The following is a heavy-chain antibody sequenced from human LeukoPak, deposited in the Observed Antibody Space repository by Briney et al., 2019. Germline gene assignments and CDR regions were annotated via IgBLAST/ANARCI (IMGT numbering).Heavy chain of an antibody. CDR1: GGSISTSNYY. CDR2: IFYSGST. CDR3: ARRDGDY. D-gene: IGHD5-24*01. Sequence: SETLSLTCTVSGGSISTSNYYWGWIRQPPGKGLEWIGNIFYSGSTYYSPSLKSRVTISLDTSRNQFSLKLSSVTAADTAVYYCARRDGDYWGQGTLVTVSS. V-gene: IGHV4-39*07. J-gene: IGHJ4*02.